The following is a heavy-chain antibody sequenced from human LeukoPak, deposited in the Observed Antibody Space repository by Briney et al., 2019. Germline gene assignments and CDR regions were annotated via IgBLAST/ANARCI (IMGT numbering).Heavy chain of an antibody. D-gene: IGHD6-19*01. Sequence: GGSLRLSCAASGFTFSSYGMHWVRQAPGKGLGWVAVFSYNGINKDYATSVEGRFTLSRDISKSTLYLQMNSLRAEDTALYYCARGTYDNGWYYFDYWGQGTLVTVSS. J-gene: IGHJ4*02. V-gene: IGHV3-33*05. CDR3: ARGTYDNGWYYFDY. CDR2: FSYNGINK. CDR1: GFTFSSYG.